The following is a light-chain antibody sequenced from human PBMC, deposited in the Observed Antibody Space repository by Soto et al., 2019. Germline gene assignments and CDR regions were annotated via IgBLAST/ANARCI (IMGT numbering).Light chain of an antibody. Sequence: DIQMTQSPSSLSASVGDRFTFTFRLSQSVTTYVNWYQRKPGQAPKLLIYGASTLQSGVPSRFSGSGSGTDFTLTISRLQPEDFATYYCQQSFTTPWTFGQGTKVDI. CDR2: GAS. CDR1: QSVTTY. V-gene: IGKV1-39*01. J-gene: IGKJ1*01. CDR3: QQSFTTPWT.